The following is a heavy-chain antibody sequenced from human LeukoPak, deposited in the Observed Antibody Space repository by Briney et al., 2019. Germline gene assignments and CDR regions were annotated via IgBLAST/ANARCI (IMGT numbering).Heavy chain of an antibody. V-gene: IGHV3-30-3*01. D-gene: IGHD7-27*01. Sequence: GRSLRLSCAASGFTFSNYAMHWVRQAPGKGLEWVAGVSYEGSNKYYADSVKGRFTISRDNSKNTLYLQMNSLRPEDAAIYYCATIGDRRTGELYRIDYWGQGTLVTVSS. J-gene: IGHJ4*02. CDR2: VSYEGSNK. CDR1: GFTFSNYA. CDR3: ATIGDRRTGELYRIDY.